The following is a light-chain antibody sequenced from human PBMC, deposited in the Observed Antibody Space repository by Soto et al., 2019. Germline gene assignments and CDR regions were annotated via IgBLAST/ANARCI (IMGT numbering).Light chain of an antibody. V-gene: IGLV2-8*01. Sequence: QSALTQPPSASGSPGQSVTISCTGTSSDVGGYNYVSWYQQHPGKAPKLMVYEVSKRPSGVADRFSGSKSGNTASLTVSGLQAEDEADYCCSSFAGSFYWGFGGGTQLTVL. CDR2: EVS. J-gene: IGLJ2*01. CDR1: SSDVGGYNY. CDR3: SSFAGSFYWG.